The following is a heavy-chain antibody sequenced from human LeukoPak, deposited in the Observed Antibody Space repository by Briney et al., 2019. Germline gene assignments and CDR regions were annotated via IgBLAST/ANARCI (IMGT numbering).Heavy chain of an antibody. D-gene: IGHD3-22*01. CDR1: GGSISTYY. V-gene: IGHV4-59*01. Sequence: SETLSLTCTVSGGSISTYYWSWIRQPPGKGLDGIGYVSYSGGTNYNPSLKSRVTISIDTSKNQFSLMLNSVTAADTALYYCARSRDTSGYFYYFDYWGQGTLVTVSS. CDR2: VSYSGGT. J-gene: IGHJ4*02. CDR3: ARSRDTSGYFYYFDY.